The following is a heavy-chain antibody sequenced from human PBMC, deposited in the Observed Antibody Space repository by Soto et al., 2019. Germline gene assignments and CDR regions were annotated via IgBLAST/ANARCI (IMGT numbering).Heavy chain of an antibody. CDR3: ARDRSGSSWVGY. CDR2: ISYDGSNK. J-gene: IGHJ4*02. CDR1: GFTFSSYA. V-gene: IGHV3-30-3*01. Sequence: GGSLRLSCAASGFTFSSYAMHWVRQAPGKGLEWVAVISYDGSNKYYADSVKGRFTISRDNSKNTLYLQMNSLRAEDTAVYYCARDRSGSSWVGYWGQGTLVTVSS. D-gene: IGHD6-13*01.